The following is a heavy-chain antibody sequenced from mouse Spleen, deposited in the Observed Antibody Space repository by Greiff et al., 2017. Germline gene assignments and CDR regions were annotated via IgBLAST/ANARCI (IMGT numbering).Heavy chain of an antibody. CDR3: ARLGVSSYYFDY. D-gene: IGHD2-4*01. CDR1: GFTFSSYA. J-gene: IGHJ3*01. Sequence: EVQLVESGGGLVKLGGSLKLSCAASGFTFSSYAMSWVRQTPEKRLEWVATISSGGGNTYYPDSVKGRFTISRDNAKNTLYLQMSSLKSEDTAMYYCARLGVSSYYFDYWGQGTLVTVSA. V-gene: IGHV5-9-3*01. CDR2: ISSGGGNT.